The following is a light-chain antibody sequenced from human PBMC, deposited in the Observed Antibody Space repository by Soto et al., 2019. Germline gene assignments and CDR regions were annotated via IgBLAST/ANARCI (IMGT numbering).Light chain of an antibody. V-gene: IGLV2-8*01. CDR3: TSYVANSCFV. CDR1: RSDVGGYYN. Sequence: QSALTQPPSASGSPGRSVTSSCTGTRSDVGGYYNVSWYQQLPGKAPKVMIYEVSKRPSGVPDRFSGSKSGNTASLTVSGPQAVDEADYYCTSYVANSCFVFGGGTKLTVL. J-gene: IGLJ2*01. CDR2: EVS.